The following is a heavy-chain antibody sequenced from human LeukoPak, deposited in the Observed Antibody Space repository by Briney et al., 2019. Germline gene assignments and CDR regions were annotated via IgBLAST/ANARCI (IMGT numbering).Heavy chain of an antibody. Sequence: GESLKISCKGSGYSFTSYWIGWVRQMPGKGLEWMGIIYPGDSDTRYSPSFQGQVTISADKSISTAYLQWCSLKASDTAMYYCARQKYYYDSSGYYQDYWGQGTLVTASS. CDR2: IYPGDSDT. J-gene: IGHJ4*02. CDR1: GYSFTSYW. D-gene: IGHD3-22*01. V-gene: IGHV5-51*01. CDR3: ARQKYYYDSSGYYQDY.